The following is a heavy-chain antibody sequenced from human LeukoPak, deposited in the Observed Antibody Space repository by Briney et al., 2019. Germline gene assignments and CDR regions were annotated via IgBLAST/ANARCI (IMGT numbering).Heavy chain of an antibody. J-gene: IGHJ4*02. V-gene: IGHV3-21*01. D-gene: IGHD2-21*01. CDR1: GFTFSSYA. CDR3: ARHIYYFDY. CDR2: ISSSGSYI. Sequence: PGGSLRLSCAASGFTFSSYAMSWVRQAPGKGLEWVSSISSSGSYIYYADSVKGRFTISRDNAKNSLYLQMNSLRAEDTAVYYCARHIYYFDYWGRGTLVTVSS.